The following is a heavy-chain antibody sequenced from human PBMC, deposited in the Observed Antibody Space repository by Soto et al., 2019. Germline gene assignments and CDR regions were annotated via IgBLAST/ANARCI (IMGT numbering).Heavy chain of an antibody. D-gene: IGHD3-16*01. CDR1: GFSFHTYA. J-gene: IGHJ4*02. V-gene: IGHV3-23*01. Sequence: VQLLESGGGLVQPGGSLRLSCAASGFSFHTYAMGWVRQAPGKGLEWVSSLSGSGGSTNYADSVKGRFTISRDNSKDTLYLQMNNLRAEDTAMYYCAKDLRDWGFFDYLGLGTLVTGSS. CDR3: AKDLRDWGFFDY. CDR2: LSGSGGST.